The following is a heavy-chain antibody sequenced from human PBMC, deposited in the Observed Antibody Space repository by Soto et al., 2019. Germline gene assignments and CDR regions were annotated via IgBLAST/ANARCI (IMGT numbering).Heavy chain of an antibody. D-gene: IGHD5-12*01. V-gene: IGHV4-34*01. Sequence: SETLSLTCAVYGGSFSGYYWSWIRQSPGKGLEWIGEINHSGSTNYTPSLKSRVTISVDTSKNQVSLKLSSVTAADTAVYFCARFTYKSGFNWFDPWGQGTQVTVSS. CDR1: GGSFSGYY. J-gene: IGHJ5*02. CDR2: INHSGST. CDR3: ARFTYKSGFNWFDP.